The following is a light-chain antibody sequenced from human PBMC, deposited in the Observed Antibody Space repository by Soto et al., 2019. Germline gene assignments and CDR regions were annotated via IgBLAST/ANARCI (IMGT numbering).Light chain of an antibody. CDR3: QQYYTTPVT. CDR2: WAS. Sequence: DIVMTQSPDSLAVSLGERATINCKSSQTLFHGSNYLAWYQQKPGQPPELLIYWASTRESGVPDRFSGGGSGTDFSLTIGSLQAEDVAVYYCQQYYTTPVTFGQGTKVEVK. CDR1: QTLFHGSNY. V-gene: IGKV4-1*01. J-gene: IGKJ1*01.